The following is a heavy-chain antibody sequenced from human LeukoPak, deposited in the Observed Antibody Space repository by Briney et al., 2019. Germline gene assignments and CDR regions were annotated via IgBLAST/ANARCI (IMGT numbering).Heavy chain of an antibody. CDR3: ATTMIVVVITTHSRYFDY. Sequence: SCKASGGTFSSYAMHWVRQAPGKGLEWVAVISYDGSNKYYADSVKGRFTISRDNSKNTLYLQMNSLRAEDTAVYYCATTMIVVVITTHSRYFDYWGQGTLVTVSS. D-gene: IGHD3-22*01. CDR2: ISYDGSNK. J-gene: IGHJ4*02. CDR1: GGTFSSYA. V-gene: IGHV3-30*04.